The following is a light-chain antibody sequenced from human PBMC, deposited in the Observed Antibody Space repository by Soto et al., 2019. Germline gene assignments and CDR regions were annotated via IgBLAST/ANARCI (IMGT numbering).Light chain of an antibody. J-gene: IGLJ2*01. CDR2: EGS. CDR3: CSFAGSSTSVI. Sequence: QSALTQPASVSGSPGQSITISCTGTSSDVGTYNLVSWYQQHPGKAPKFIIYEGSKRPSGVSSRFSGSKSGNTASLTISELQAEDEADYYCCSFAGSSTSVIFGGGTKLTVL. CDR1: SSDVGTYNL. V-gene: IGLV2-23*01.